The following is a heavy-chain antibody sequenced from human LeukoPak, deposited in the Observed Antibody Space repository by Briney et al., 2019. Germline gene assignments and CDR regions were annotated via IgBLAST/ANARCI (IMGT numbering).Heavy chain of an antibody. CDR3: ARDDEAESQPFDY. Sequence: GGSLRLSCAASGFTFSSYSMNWVRQAPGKGLEWVSSISSSSSYIYYADSVKGRFTISRDNAKNSLYLQMNSLRAEDTAVYYCARDDEAESQPFDYWGQGTLVTVSS. J-gene: IGHJ4*02. V-gene: IGHV3-21*01. CDR2: ISSSSSYI. D-gene: IGHD2-2*01. CDR1: GFTFSSYS.